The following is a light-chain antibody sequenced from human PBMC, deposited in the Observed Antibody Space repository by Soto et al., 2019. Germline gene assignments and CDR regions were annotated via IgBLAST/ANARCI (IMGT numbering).Light chain of an antibody. CDR3: QQYDSSPWT. Sequence: EIVLTQSPGTLSLSPGERATLSCRASQSVSSSFLAWYQQKPGQAPRLLIYGASSRATGIPDRFSGSGSGTDFTLTISGLEPEDFAVYYCQQYDSSPWTFGQGTRVEI. CDR1: QSVSSSF. V-gene: IGKV3-20*01. CDR2: GAS. J-gene: IGKJ1*01.